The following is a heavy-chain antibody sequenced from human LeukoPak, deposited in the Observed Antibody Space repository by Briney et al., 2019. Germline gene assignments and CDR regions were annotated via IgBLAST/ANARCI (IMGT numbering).Heavy chain of an antibody. CDR1: GGSISSNNW. Sequence: KPSETLSLTCSVSGGSISSNNWWSWVRLPPGKGLEWIGEIYHSGNTNYNPSLKSRVTISGDKSKNQFSLRLSSGTAANSAVYYCARARNEILAGYYSFDYWGQGTLVTVSP. D-gene: IGHD3-9*01. CDR3: ARARNEILAGYYSFDY. CDR2: IYHSGNT. V-gene: IGHV4-4*02. J-gene: IGHJ4*02.